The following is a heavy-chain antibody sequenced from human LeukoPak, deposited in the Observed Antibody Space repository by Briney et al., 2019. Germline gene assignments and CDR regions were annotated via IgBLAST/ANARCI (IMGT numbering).Heavy chain of an antibody. Sequence: SETLSLTCTVSGYSISSGYYWGWIRQPPGKGLEWIGSIYHSGSTYYNPSLKSRVTISVDTSKNQFSLKLSSVTAADTAVYYCARVYGRLYYFDYWGQGTLVTVSS. J-gene: IGHJ4*02. V-gene: IGHV4-38-2*02. CDR1: GYSISSGYY. CDR3: ARVYGRLYYFDY. D-gene: IGHD4-17*01. CDR2: IYHSGST.